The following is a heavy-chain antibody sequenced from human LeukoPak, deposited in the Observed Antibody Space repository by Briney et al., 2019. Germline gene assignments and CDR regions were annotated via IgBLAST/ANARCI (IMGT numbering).Heavy chain of an antibody. V-gene: IGHV3-30*02. CDR1: GFTLSNYG. CDR3: AKGVRYQLLLGYYGMDV. J-gene: IGHJ6*02. CDR2: IRHDGSNT. D-gene: IGHD2-2*01. Sequence: PGGSLRLSCAVSGFTLSNYGMHWVRQAPGKGLEWVAFIRHDGSNTNYADSVKGRFTISRDNSKNTLYLQMNSLRAEDTAVYYCAKGVRYQLLLGYYGMDVWGQGTTVTVSS.